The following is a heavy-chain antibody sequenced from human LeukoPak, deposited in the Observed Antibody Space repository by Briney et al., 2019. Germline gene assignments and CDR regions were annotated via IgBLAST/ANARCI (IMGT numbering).Heavy chain of an antibody. CDR2: ISYDGSNK. Sequence: RGSLRLSCAASGFTFSSYAMHWVRQAPGKGLEWVAVISYDGSNKYYADSVKGRFTISRDNSKNTLYLQMNSLRAEDTAVYYCARDGYIEGFDYWGQGTLVTVSS. CDR1: GFTFSSYA. D-gene: IGHD5-24*01. J-gene: IGHJ4*02. V-gene: IGHV3-30*01. CDR3: ARDGYIEGFDY.